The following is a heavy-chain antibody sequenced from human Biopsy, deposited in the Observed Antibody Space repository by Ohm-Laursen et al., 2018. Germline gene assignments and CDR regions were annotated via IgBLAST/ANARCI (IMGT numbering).Heavy chain of an antibody. CDR2: ISASGNHI. CDR3: ARDGEAKYCKHGVCPSDF. Sequence: GSLRLSCSASGFTFSGFSMNWVRQAPGKGLEWVSSISASGNHIYYTDSVKGRSTVSRDNGKNSVYLQMNSLRVEDTAVYYCARDGEAKYCKHGVCPSDFWGQGTLVTVSP. CDR1: GFTFSGFS. D-gene: IGHD2-8*01. V-gene: IGHV3-21*01. J-gene: IGHJ4*02.